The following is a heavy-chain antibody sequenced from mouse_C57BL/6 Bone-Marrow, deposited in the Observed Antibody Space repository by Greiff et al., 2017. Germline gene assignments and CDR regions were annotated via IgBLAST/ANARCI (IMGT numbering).Heavy chain of an antibody. V-gene: IGHV1-82*01. CDR1: GYAFSSSW. Sequence: QVQLQQSGPELVKPGASVKISCKASGYAFSSSWMNWVKQRPGKGLGWIGRIYPGDGGTNYNGKFKGKATLSADKSASTAYMQLSSLTSEDPAVYFCSRSRDAMDDWGQGTSVTVSS. J-gene: IGHJ4*01. CDR3: SRSRDAMDD. CDR2: IYPGDGGT.